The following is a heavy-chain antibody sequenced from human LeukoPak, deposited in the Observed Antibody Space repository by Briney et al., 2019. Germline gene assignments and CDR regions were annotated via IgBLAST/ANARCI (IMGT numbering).Heavy chain of an antibody. J-gene: IGHJ4*02. CDR2: IYPGDSDT. CDR1: GYSFTSYW. V-gene: IGHV5-51*01. D-gene: IGHD4-17*01. Sequence: GESLKISCKGSGYSFTSYWIGWVRQMPGKGLEWMGIIYPGDSDTRYSPSFQGQVTISADKSISTAYLQWSSLKASDTAMYYCATSQEMTTVNSPGDYWGQGTLVTVSS. CDR3: ATSQEMTTVNSPGDY.